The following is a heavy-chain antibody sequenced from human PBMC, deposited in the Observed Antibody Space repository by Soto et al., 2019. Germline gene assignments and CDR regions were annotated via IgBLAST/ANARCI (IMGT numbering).Heavy chain of an antibody. CDR1: GFSFDEYG. CDR3: AKSKGGTANGMDV. D-gene: IGHD2-21*02. J-gene: IGHJ6*02. Sequence: EVQLVESGGGLVQPGRSLRLSCAASGFSFDEYGMHWVRQAPGKGLEWVSGISWNSGTIGYADSVKGRFSISRDNAKKSLFLQMSGRRAEDRALYYCAKSKGGTANGMDVWGQGTTVIVSS. CDR2: ISWNSGTI. V-gene: IGHV3-9*01.